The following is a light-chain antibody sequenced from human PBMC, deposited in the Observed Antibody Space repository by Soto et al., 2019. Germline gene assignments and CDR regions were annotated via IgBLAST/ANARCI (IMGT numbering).Light chain of an antibody. V-gene: IGLV1-51*01. CDR2: DNK. CDR1: SSNIGNNY. CDR3: ATWDSSLSAVV. Sequence: QSVLTQPPSLSAAPGQRVTISCSGSSSNIGNNYVSWYQQLPGTAPKFLIYDNKKRPSGIPDRFSGSKSGTSATLGITGLQTGDEADYYCATWDSSLSAVVFGEGTKLTVL. J-gene: IGLJ2*01.